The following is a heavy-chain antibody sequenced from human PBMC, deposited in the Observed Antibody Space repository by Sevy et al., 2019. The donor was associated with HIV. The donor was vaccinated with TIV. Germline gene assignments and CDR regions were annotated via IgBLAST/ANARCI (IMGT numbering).Heavy chain of an antibody. V-gene: IGHV5-51*01. J-gene: IGHJ4*02. D-gene: IGHD6-13*01. Sequence: GESLKISCKGSGYSFTSYWSGWVRQMPGKGLEWMGIIYPGDSDTRYSPSFQGQVTISADKSISTAYLQWSSLKASDTAMYYCASAYSSSWYRFDYWGQGTLVTVSS. CDR1: GYSFTSYW. CDR2: IYPGDSDT. CDR3: ASAYSSSWYRFDY.